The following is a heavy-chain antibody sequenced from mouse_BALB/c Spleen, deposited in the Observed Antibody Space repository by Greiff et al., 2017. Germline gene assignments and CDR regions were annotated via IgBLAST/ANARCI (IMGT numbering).Heavy chain of an antibody. J-gene: IGHJ4*01. CDR1: GYTFTSYT. Sequence: AAELARPGASVKMSCKASGYTFTSYTMHWVKQRPGQGLEWIGYINPSSGYTEYNQKFKDKTTLTADKSSSTAYMQLSSLTSEDSAVYYCARNHYYAMDYWGQGTSVTVSS. V-gene: IGHV1-4*02. CDR2: INPSSGYT. CDR3: ARNHYYAMDY.